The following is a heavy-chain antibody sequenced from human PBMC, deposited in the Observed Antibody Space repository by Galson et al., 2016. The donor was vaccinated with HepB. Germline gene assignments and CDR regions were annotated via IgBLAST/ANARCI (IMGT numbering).Heavy chain of an antibody. CDR1: GVSVDSGDYY. CDR2: IYYSGTI. V-gene: IGHV4-61*08. Sequence: ETLSLTCSVSGVSVDSGDYYWIWIRQSPGKGLEWIGYIYYSGTINYNPSLKSRVSISLDTSKNQFSLNLSSVTAADTAVYYCARETEFRRITIVGDALDIWGQGKTVIVSS. CDR3: ARETEFRRITIVGDALDI. D-gene: IGHD3-9*01. J-gene: IGHJ3*02.